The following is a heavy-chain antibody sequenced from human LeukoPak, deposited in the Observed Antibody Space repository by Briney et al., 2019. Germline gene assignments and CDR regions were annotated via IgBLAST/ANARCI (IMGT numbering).Heavy chain of an antibody. Sequence: ASVKVSCKASGGTFSSYAISWVRQAPGQWLEWIGGIIPIFGTANYAQKFQGRVTITTDESTSTAYMELSSLRSEDTAVYYCATQSITIFGVVINSWFDPWGQGTLVTVSS. CDR3: ATQSITIFGVVINSWFDP. D-gene: IGHD3-3*01. J-gene: IGHJ5*02. CDR1: GGTFSSYA. V-gene: IGHV1-69*05. CDR2: IIPIFGTA.